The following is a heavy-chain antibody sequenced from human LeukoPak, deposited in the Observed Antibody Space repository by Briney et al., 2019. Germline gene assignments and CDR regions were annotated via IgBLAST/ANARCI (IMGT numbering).Heavy chain of an antibody. V-gene: IGHV1-2*02. D-gene: IGHD3-3*01. CDR3: ASCTSTYYDFWSGYYNYYYYGMDV. CDR2: INPNSGGT. CDR1: GYTFTGYY. J-gene: IGHJ6*02. Sequence: ASVKVSCKASGYTFTGYYMHWVRQAPGQGLEWMGWINPNSGGTNYAQKFQGRVTMTRDTSISTAYMELSRLRSDDTAVYYCASCTSTYYDFWSGYYNYYYYGMDVWGQGTTVTVSS.